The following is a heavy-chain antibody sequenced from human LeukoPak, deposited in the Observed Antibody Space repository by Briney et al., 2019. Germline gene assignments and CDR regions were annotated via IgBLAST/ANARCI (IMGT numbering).Heavy chain of an antibody. V-gene: IGHV4-34*01. CDR3: ARGIRADFWSGYYHNWFDP. Sequence: PSETLSLTCAVSGGSISSGGYSWSWIRQPPGKGLEWIGEINHSGSTNYNPSLKSRATISVDTSKNQFSLKLSSVTAADTAVYYCARGIRADFWSGYYHNWFDPWGQGTLVTVSS. CDR2: INHSGST. D-gene: IGHD3-3*01. J-gene: IGHJ5*02. CDR1: GGSISSGGYS.